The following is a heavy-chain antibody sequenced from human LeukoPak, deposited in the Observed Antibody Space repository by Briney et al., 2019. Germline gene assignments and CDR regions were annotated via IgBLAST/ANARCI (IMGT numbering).Heavy chain of an antibody. D-gene: IGHD1-1*01. J-gene: IGHJ4*02. CDR2: ISGSGDST. CDR3: AKSHASIWNVYDY. Sequence: PGGSLRLSCAASGFTFSSYAMSWVRQAPGKGLEWVSAISGSGDSTYYADSVKGRFTISRDNSKNTLFLQMNSLRAEDTAVYYCAKSHASIWNVYDYWGQGTLVTVSS. CDR1: GFTFSSYA. V-gene: IGHV3-23*01.